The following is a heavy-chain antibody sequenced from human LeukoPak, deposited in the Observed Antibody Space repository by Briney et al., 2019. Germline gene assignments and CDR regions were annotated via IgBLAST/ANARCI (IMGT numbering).Heavy chain of an antibody. V-gene: IGHV1-18*01. CDR3: ARDRPTPYCSSTSCVYLDY. D-gene: IGHD2-2*01. Sequence: GASVKVSCKASGYTFTSYGISWVRQAPGQGLEWMGWISAYNGNTNYAQKLQGRVTMTTDTSTSTAYMELRSLRSDDTAVYYCARDRPTPYCSSTSCVYLDYWGQGTLVTVSS. J-gene: IGHJ4*02. CDR2: ISAYNGNT. CDR1: GYTFTSYG.